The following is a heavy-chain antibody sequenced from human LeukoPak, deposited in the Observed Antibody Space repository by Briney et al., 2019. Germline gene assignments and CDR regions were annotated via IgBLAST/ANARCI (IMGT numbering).Heavy chain of an antibody. J-gene: IGHJ4*02. D-gene: IGHD6-19*01. CDR1: GDSVSSNSAA. CDR3: GRDSESRTEAGPRFDY. CDR2: TYYRSKWYN. Sequence: SRTLSLTCAISGDSVSSNSAAWNWIRQSPSRGLEWLGRTYYRSKWYNDYAVSVKSRITINPDTSKNQFSLQLNSVTPEDTAVYYCGRDSESRTEAGPRFDYWGQGTLVTVSS. V-gene: IGHV6-1*01.